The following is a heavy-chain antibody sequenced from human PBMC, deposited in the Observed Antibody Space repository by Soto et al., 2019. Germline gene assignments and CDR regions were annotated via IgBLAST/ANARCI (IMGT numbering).Heavy chain of an antibody. J-gene: IGHJ4*02. Sequence: GGSLRLSCAASGFTVSSYSMNGVRQAPGKGLEWVSSISSSSSYIYYADSVKGRFTISRDNAKNSLYLQMNSLRAEDTAVYYCATLKGYCTNGVCYPPPPIDYWGQGTLVTVSS. V-gene: IGHV3-21*01. D-gene: IGHD2-8*01. CDR3: ATLKGYCTNGVCYPPPPIDY. CDR2: ISSSSSYI. CDR1: GFTVSSYS.